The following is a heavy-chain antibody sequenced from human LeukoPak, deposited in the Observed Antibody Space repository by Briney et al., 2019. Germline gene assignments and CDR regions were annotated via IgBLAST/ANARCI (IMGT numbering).Heavy chain of an antibody. CDR1: GFTFSSYG. CDR2: ISYDGSNK. Sequence: GGSLRLSCAASGFTFSSYGMHWVRQAPGKGLEWVAVISYDGSNKYYADSVKGRFTISRDNSKNTLYLQMNSLRAEDTAVYYCAIFEITGTEARLDEFDYWGQGTLVTVSS. D-gene: IGHD1-20*01. J-gene: IGHJ4*02. CDR3: AIFEITGTEARLDEFDY. V-gene: IGHV3-30*03.